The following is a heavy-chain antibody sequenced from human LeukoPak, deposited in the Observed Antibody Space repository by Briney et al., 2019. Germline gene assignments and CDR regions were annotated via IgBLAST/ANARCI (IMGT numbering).Heavy chain of an antibody. V-gene: IGHV6-1*01. J-gene: IGHJ4*02. CDR2: TYYRSNCYY. CDR1: GCSLSCSNGP. D-gene: IGHD3-22*01. Sequence: SQALSLTFVSSGCSLSCSNGPWNGISESPSRALECLGRTYYRSNCYYSYAVSVKIRITINPDTYKNPFSLKLNSVTPEDTSVYYCAREPYYYDHTGFHQRYLESWGEGALLSVS. CDR3: AREPYYYDHTGFHQRYLES.